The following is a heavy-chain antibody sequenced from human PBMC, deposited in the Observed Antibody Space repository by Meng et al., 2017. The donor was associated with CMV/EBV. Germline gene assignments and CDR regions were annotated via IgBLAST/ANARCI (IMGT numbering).Heavy chain of an antibody. Sequence: GGSLRLSCKGSGYSFTSYWIGWVRQMPGKGLEWMGIIYPGDSDTRYSPSFQGQVTISADKSISPAYLQWSSLKASDTAMYYCATAPIEMATNGGFFDYWGQETLVTVSS. CDR1: GYSFTSYW. J-gene: IGHJ4*02. CDR2: IYPGDSDT. CDR3: ATAPIEMATNGGFFDY. V-gene: IGHV5-51*01. D-gene: IGHD5-24*01.